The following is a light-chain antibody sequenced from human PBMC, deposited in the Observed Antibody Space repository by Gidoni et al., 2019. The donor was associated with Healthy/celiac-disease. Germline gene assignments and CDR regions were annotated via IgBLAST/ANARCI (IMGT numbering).Light chain of an antibody. CDR3: NSRDSSGPYVV. J-gene: IGLJ2*01. Sequence: SSELTQDPAVSVALGQTVRITCQGDSLRSYYASWYQQKPGQAPVLVIYGKNNRPSGIPDRFSGSSSGNTASLTIPGAQAEDEADYYCNSRDSSGPYVVFGGGTKLTVL. CDR1: SLRSYY. CDR2: GKN. V-gene: IGLV3-19*01.